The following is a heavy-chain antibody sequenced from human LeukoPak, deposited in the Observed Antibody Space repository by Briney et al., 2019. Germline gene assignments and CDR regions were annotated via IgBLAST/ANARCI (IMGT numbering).Heavy chain of an antibody. CDR1: GGSISSGSYY. J-gene: IGHJ4*02. D-gene: IGHD3-9*01. Sequence: SETLSLTCTVSGGSISSGSYYWSWLRQPAGKGLEWIGRIYTSGSTNYNPSLKSRVTISVDTSKNQFSLKLSSVTAADTAVYYCARGRMDYDILTGYTGAQTFDYWGQGTLVTVSS. V-gene: IGHV4-61*02. CDR2: IYTSGST. CDR3: ARGRMDYDILTGYTGAQTFDY.